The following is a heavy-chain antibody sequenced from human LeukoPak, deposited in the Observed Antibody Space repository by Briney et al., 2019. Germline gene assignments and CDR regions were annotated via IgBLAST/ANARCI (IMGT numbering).Heavy chain of an antibody. J-gene: IGHJ5*02. CDR2: ISGSGGST. V-gene: IGHV3-23*01. CDR1: GFTFSSYA. D-gene: IGHD1-26*01. Sequence: GGSLRLSCAASGFTFSSYATSWVRQAPGKGLEWVSAISGSGGSTYYADSVKGRFTISRDNSKNTPYLQMNSLRAEDTAVYYCAKDLVGATLGEFDPRGQGTLVTVSS. CDR3: AKDLVGATLGEFDP.